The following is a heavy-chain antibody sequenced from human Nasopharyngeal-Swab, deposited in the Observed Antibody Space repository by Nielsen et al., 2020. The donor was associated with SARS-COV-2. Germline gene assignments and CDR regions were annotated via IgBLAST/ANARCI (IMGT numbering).Heavy chain of an antibody. J-gene: IGHJ5*02. Sequence: ASVKVSCKASGYTFTGYYMHWVRQAPGQGLEWMGWISAYNGNTNYAQKLQGRVTMTTDTSTSTAYMELRSLRSDDTAVYYCAGTQGLSPNWFDPWGQGTLVTVSS. CDR1: GYTFTGYY. D-gene: IGHD4/OR15-4a*01. V-gene: IGHV1-18*04. CDR3: AGTQGLSPNWFDP. CDR2: ISAYNGNT.